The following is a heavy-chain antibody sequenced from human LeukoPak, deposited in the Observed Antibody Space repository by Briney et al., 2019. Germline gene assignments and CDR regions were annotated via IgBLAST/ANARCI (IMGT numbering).Heavy chain of an antibody. D-gene: IGHD3-22*01. CDR3: AKDPTDFDSSGQTYFDY. J-gene: IGHJ4*02. V-gene: IGHV3-23*01. Sequence: PGGSLRLSCAASGITFSSYGMSWVRQAPGKGLEWVSAITGSGGSTYYADSVKGRFTISRDNSKNTLVLQLNSLRAEDTAVYYCAKDPTDFDSSGQTYFDYWGQGTLVTVSS. CDR2: ITGSGGST. CDR1: GITFSSYG.